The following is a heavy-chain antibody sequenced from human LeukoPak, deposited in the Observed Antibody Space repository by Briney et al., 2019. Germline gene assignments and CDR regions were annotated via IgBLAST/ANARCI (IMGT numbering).Heavy chain of an antibody. CDR1: GXSLRKYH. V-gene: IGHV4-59*08. Sequence: KPSETLFLTFTGSGXSLRKYHWSLVRPPPGKGLELIGYFYSTGSINYNPSLKSRITISVDTSKNQFSLRLNSVTAADTAVYYCARRGFFDYWGQGTLVTVSS. J-gene: IGHJ4*02. CDR2: FYSTGSI. D-gene: IGHD3-22*01. CDR3: ARRGFFDY.